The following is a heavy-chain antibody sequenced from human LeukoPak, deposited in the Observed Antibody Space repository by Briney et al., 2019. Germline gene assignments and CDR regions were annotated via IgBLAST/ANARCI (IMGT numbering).Heavy chain of an antibody. CDR3: AKSSFWSGYGAAEDDY. Sequence: GGSLRLSCAASGFTFSSYGMHWVRQAPGKGLEWVAVIWYDGSSKYYADSVKGRFTISRDNSKNTLYLQMNCLRAEDTAVYYCAKSSFWSGYGAAEDDYWGQGTLVTVSS. V-gene: IGHV3-33*06. CDR1: GFTFSSYG. CDR2: IWYDGSSK. D-gene: IGHD3-3*01. J-gene: IGHJ4*02.